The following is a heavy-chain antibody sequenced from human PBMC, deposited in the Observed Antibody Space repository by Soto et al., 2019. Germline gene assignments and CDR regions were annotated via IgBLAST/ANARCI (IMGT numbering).Heavy chain of an antibody. CDR3: ARGGIVAVPAALSSYDDYTNYRFDS. Sequence: QVQLAQSGAEVRKPGSSVKVSCRASGGSFSDFAFSWVRQAPGHGLEWMGGIIPMFAATKYAQRFQGRVTITADASTRTVYLALNSLTSDDSAVYYCARGGIVAVPAALSSYDDYTNYRFDSWGQGTLVSVSS. D-gene: IGHD2-15*01. J-gene: IGHJ4*02. CDR2: IIPMFAAT. CDR1: GGSFSDFA. V-gene: IGHV1-69*01.